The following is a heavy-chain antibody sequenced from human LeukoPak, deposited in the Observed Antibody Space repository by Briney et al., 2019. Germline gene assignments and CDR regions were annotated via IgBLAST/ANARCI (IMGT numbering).Heavy chain of an antibody. D-gene: IGHD6-13*01. J-gene: IGHJ4*02. CDR1: GLTFSSYA. CDR3: AKDGYSSSWTLFDY. Sequence: GGSLRLSCAASGLTFSSYAMSWVRQAPGKGLEWVSAISGSGGSTYYADSVKGRFTISRDNSKNTLYLQMNSLRAEDTAVYYCAKDGYSSSWTLFDYWGQGTLVTVSS. CDR2: ISGSGGST. V-gene: IGHV3-23*01.